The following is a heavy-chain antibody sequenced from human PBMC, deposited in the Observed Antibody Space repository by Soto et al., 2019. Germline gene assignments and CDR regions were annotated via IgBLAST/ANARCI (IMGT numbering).Heavy chain of an antibody. J-gene: IGHJ3*02. CDR1: GGSFSGYY. V-gene: IGHV4-34*01. CDR2: INHSGST. D-gene: IGHD1-7*01. CDR3: ARNYGHAFDI. Sequence: PSETLSLTCAVYGGSFSGYYWSWIRQPPGKGLEWIGEINHSGSTNYNPSLKSRVTISVDRSKNQFSLKLSSVTAADTAVYYCARNYGHAFDIWGQGTMVTVSS.